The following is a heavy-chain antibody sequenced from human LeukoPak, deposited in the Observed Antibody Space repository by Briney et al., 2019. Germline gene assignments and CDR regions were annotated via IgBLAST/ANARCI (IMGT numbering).Heavy chain of an antibody. CDR1: GFTFNDYW. D-gene: IGHD2-21*01. CDR3: ARDVIAAVPNDY. J-gene: IGHJ4*02. CDR2: ITSDGTSA. Sequence: PGGSLRLSCAASGFTFNDYWMHWVRQAPGKGLVWVSRITSDGTSAAYADSVKGRFTISRDNAKNTLYLQMSSLRAEDTAVYYCARDVIAAVPNDYWGQGTLVTVSS. V-gene: IGHV3-74*01.